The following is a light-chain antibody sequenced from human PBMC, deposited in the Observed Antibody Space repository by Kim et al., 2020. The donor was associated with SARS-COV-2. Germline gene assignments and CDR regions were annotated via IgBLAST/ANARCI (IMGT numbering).Light chain of an antibody. CDR1: SSDVGGYNY. CDR3: CSYAGSYTFGYV. Sequence: QSALTPPRSVSGSPGQSVTISCTGTSSDVGGYNYVSWYQQHPGKAPKLMIYDVSKRPSGVPDRFSGSKSGNTASLTISGLQAEDEADYYCCSYAGSYTFGYVFGTGTKVTVL. J-gene: IGLJ1*01. V-gene: IGLV2-11*01. CDR2: DVS.